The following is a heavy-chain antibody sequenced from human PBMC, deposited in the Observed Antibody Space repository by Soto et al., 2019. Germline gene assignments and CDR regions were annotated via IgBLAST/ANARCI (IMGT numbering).Heavy chain of an antibody. J-gene: IGHJ4*02. CDR1: GYTFTSYG. D-gene: IGHD3-9*01. Sequence: ASVKVSCKASGYTFTSYGIIWVRQAPGQGLEWMGWISAYNGNTNYAQKLQGRVTMTTDTSTSTAYMELRSLRSDDTAVYYCAREVNYDILTGYYSRAPETFDYWGQGTLVTVSS. V-gene: IGHV1-18*01. CDR2: ISAYNGNT. CDR3: AREVNYDILTGYYSRAPETFDY.